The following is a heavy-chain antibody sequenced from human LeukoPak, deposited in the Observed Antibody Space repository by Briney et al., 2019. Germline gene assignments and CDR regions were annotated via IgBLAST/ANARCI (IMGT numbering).Heavy chain of an antibody. D-gene: IGHD3-10*01. CDR3: AKDRLWFGELNNWFDP. J-gene: IGHJ5*02. V-gene: IGHV3-23*01. Sequence: GGSLRLSCAASGFTFSSYALSWVRQAPGKGLEWVSAISGSGGSTYYADSVKGRFTISRDNSKNTPYLQMNSLRAEDTAVYYCAKDRLWFGELNNWFDPWGQGTLVTVSS. CDR2: ISGSGGST. CDR1: GFTFSSYA.